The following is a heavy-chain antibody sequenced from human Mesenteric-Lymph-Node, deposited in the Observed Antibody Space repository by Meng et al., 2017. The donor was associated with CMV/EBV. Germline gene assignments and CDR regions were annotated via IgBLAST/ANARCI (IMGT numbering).Heavy chain of an antibody. Sequence: GDYYWSWIRQCAGKGLEWIGYISHSGYTFYNPSLKSRLTISVDTSQNQFSLKMSSVTAADTAVYYCVRVPARGSVTSSGSYWYFDLWGRGTLVTVSS. D-gene: IGHD3-10*01. CDR3: VRVPARGSVTSSGSYWYFDL. V-gene: IGHV4-31*02. CDR2: ISHSGYT. CDR1: GDYY. J-gene: IGHJ2*01.